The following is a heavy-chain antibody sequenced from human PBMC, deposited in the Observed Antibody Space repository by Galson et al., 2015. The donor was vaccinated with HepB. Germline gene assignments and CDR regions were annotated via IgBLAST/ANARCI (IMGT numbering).Heavy chain of an antibody. J-gene: IGHJ4*02. V-gene: IGHV1-2*06. Sequence: SVKVSCKASGYTFTDYSMHWVRQAPGQGLEWMGRINPNSGDTNYAQKFQGRVTMTRDTSISTAYMELSRLISDDTAVYYCARGAELDLFDYWGQGTLVTVSS. CDR3: ARGAELDLFDY. CDR2: INPNSGDT. D-gene: IGHD1-1*01. CDR1: GYTFTDYS.